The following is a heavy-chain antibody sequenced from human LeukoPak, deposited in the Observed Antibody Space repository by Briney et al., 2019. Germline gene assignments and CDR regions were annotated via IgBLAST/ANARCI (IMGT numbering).Heavy chain of an antibody. D-gene: IGHD2-21*02. CDR1: GYTFSISH. CDR2: ISVYNGNT. V-gene: IGHV1-18*04. Sequence: ASVKVSCKTSGYTFSISHVTWVRQAPGQRLEWVGWISVYNGNTNYAPDLQGRVTMTTDTSTSTAYMELRNLRSDDTAIYYCARATELTYCAGDCYLDYWGQGTLITVSS. CDR3: ARATELTYCAGDCYLDY. J-gene: IGHJ4*02.